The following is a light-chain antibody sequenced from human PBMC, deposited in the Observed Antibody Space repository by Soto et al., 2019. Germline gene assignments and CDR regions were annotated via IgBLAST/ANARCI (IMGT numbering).Light chain of an antibody. CDR3: QQATTFPLT. CDR1: QGVSTW. Sequence: DIQMTQSPSSVSASVGDRVTITCRASQGVSTWLAWYQQKPGQAPNLLIYTASSLQSGVPSRFSGSGSGPDFTLTLSRLQPEDFATDYCQQATTFPLTFVGGTKVEL. CDR2: TAS. J-gene: IGKJ4*01. V-gene: IGKV1D-12*01.